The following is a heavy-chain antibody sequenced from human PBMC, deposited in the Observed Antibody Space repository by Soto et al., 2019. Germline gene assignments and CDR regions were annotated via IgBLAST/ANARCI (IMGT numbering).Heavy chain of an antibody. CDR2: IKQDGSEK. Sequence: VGSLRLSCAASGFTFSSYWMSWVRQAPGKGLEWVANIKQDGSEKYYVDSVKGRFTISRDNAKNSLYLQMNSLRAEDTAVYYCARLAYCGGDCYSFDYWGQGTLVTVSS. V-gene: IGHV3-7*03. CDR1: GFTFSSYW. J-gene: IGHJ4*02. D-gene: IGHD2-21*02. CDR3: ARLAYCGGDCYSFDY.